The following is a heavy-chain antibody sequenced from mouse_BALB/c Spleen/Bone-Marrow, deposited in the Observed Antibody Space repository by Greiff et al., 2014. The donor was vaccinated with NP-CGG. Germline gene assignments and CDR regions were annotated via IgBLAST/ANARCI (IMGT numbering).Heavy chain of an antibody. CDR2: ISSGGSYT. CDR1: GFTFSKYG. D-gene: IGHD2-1*01. V-gene: IGHV5-6*01. J-gene: IGHJ4*01. Sequence: DVHLVESGGDLVKPGGSLKLSCAAPGFTFSKYGMSWVRQTPDKRLEWVANISSGGSYTYYPDSVKGRFTISRDNAKNTLYLQMSSLKSEDTAMYYCARQYGNFGVMDYWGQGTSVTVSS. CDR3: ARQYGNFGVMDY.